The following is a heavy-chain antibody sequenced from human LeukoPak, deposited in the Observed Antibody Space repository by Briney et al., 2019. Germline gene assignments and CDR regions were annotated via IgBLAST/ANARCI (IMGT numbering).Heavy chain of an antibody. CDR3: ATDQYCSGGSCYSRKVNYYGMDV. CDR2: INPNSGGT. CDR1: GYTFTGYY. D-gene: IGHD2-15*01. V-gene: IGHV1-2*02. J-gene: IGHJ6*02. Sequence: ASVKVSCKASGYTFTGYYMHWVRQAPGQGLEWMGWINPNSGGTNYAQKFQGRVTMTRDTSISTAYMELSRLRSDDTAVYYCATDQYCSGGSCYSRKVNYYGMDVWGQGTTATVSS.